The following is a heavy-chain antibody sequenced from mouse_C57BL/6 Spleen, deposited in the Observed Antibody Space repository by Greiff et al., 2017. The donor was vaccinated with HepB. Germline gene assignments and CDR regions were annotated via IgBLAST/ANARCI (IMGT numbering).Heavy chain of an antibody. CDR2: INPNNGGT. J-gene: IGHJ1*03. CDR3: ARKGDYYGSSSYWYFDV. V-gene: IGHV1-18*01. D-gene: IGHD1-1*01. CDR1: GYTFTDYN. Sequence: VQLQQSGPELVKPGASVKIPCKASGYTFTDYNMDWVKQSHGKSLEWIGDINPNNGGTIYNQKFKGKATLTVDKSSSTAYMELRSLTSEDTAVYYCARKGDYYGSSSYWYFDVWGTGTTVTVSS.